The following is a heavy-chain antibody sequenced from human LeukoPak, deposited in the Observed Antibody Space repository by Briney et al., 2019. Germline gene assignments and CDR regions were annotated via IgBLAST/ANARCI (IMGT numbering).Heavy chain of an antibody. D-gene: IGHD5-18*01. J-gene: IGHJ6*03. CDR3: ASSIQLWLRYYYMDV. V-gene: IGHV3-7*01. Sequence: PGGYLRLSCAASGFTFSSYWMSWVRQAPGKGLEWVANIKQDGSEKYYVDSVKGRFTISRDNAKNSLYLQMNSLRAEDTTVYCCASSIQLWLRYYYMDVWGKGTTVTVSS. CDR1: GFTFSSYW. CDR2: IKQDGSEK.